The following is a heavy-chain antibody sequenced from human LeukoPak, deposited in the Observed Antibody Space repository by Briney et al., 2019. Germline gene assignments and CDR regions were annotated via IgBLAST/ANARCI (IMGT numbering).Heavy chain of an antibody. J-gene: IGHJ4*02. D-gene: IGHD2-2*01. CDR3: ARDHCSSTSCSIFDY. CDR2: INPNSGGT. CDR1: GYRFTSDG. V-gene: IGHV1-2*02. Sequence: GASVKVSCKASGYRFTSDGIAWVRQAPGQGLEWMGWINPNSGGTNYAQKFQGRVTMTRDTSISTAYMELSRLRSDDTAVYYCARDHCSSTSCSIFDYWGQGTLVTVSS.